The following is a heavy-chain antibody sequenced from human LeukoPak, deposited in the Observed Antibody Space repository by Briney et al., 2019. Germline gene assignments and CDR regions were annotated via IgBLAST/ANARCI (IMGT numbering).Heavy chain of an antibody. J-gene: IGHJ4*02. CDR2: ISGSGGST. Sequence: GGSLRLSCAASGFTFSSYAMSWVRQAPGKGLEWVSAISGSGGSTYYADSVKGRFTISRDSSENTVYLQMNSLRAEDTALYYCAKRWLQSNFDYWGQGTLVTVSS. V-gene: IGHV3-23*01. D-gene: IGHD5-24*01. CDR3: AKRWLQSNFDY. CDR1: GFTFSSYA.